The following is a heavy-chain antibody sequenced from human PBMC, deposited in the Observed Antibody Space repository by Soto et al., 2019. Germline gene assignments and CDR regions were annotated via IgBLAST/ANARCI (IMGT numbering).Heavy chain of an antibody. CDR2: ISYTTSRK. V-gene: IGHV3-48*04. CDR1: GFSFSSSS. CDR3: ARDLGNYDSSGYFDY. J-gene: IGHJ4*02. Sequence: PGGSLRLSCTASGFSFSSSSMNWLRQAPGKGLEWISYISYTTSRKYYADSVKGRFTISRDNAKNSLYLQMNSLTVEDTAIYYCARDLGNYDSSGYFDYWGLGTQVTVSS. D-gene: IGHD3-22*01.